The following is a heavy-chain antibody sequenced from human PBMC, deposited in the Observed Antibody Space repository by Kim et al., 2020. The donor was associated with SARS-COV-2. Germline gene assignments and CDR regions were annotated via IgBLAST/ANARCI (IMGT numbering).Heavy chain of an antibody. D-gene: IGHD3-22*01. J-gene: IGHJ4*02. V-gene: IGHV4-31*02. CDR3: ASLYYYDSSGYW. Sequence: YYNPSLKSRVTISVDTSKNQFSLKLSSVTAADTAVYYCASLYYYDSSGYWWGQGTLVTVSS.